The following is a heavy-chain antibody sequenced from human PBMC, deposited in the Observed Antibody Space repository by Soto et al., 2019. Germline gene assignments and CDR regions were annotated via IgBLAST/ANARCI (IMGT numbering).Heavy chain of an antibody. CDR2: IFRDDDK. J-gene: IGHJ3*02. D-gene: IGHD3-9*01. CDR3: AHLYDNIYVFDM. V-gene: IGHV2-5*02. Sequence: QITLKESGPTLVKPTQTLTLTCTFSGFSLSTRGVGVGWIRQPPGKALEWLALIFRDDDKRYSPSLKSRLTITGDTPKNQVVLTMTNMDPMDTATYYCAHLYDNIYVFDMWGQGTMVTVSS. CDR1: GFSLSTRGVG.